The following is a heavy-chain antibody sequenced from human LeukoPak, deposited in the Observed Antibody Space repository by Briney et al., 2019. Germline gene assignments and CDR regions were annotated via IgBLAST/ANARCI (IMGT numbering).Heavy chain of an antibody. CDR2: IRYDGSNK. CDR1: GFTFSNYG. D-gene: IGHD6-19*01. CDR3: AKDLAVAGSDAFDI. J-gene: IGHJ3*02. Sequence: GGSLRLSCAASGFTFSNYGMHWVRQAPAKGLERVAFIRYDGSNKYYADSVKGRFTISRDNSKNTLFLQMNSLRAEDTAVYYCAKDLAVAGSDAFDIWGQGTMLTVSS. V-gene: IGHV3-30*02.